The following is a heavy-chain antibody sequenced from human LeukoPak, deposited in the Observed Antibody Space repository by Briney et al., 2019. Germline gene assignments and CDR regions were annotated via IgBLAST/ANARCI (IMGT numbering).Heavy chain of an antibody. CDR2: IYPGDSDT. D-gene: IGHD2-8*02. J-gene: IGHJ4*02. V-gene: IGHV5-51*01. Sequence: GESLQISCKGSGYSFTSYWIGWVRPMPGKGLEWMGIIYPGDSDTRYSPSFQGQVTISADKSISTAYLQWSSLKASDTAMYYCARAGYCTGGVCYSYYFDYWGQGTLVTVSS. CDR1: GYSFTSYW. CDR3: ARAGYCTGGVCYSYYFDY.